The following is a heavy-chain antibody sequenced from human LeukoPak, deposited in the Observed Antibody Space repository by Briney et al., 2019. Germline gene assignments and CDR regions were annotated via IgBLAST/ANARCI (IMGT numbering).Heavy chain of an antibody. CDR2: ISAYNGNT. J-gene: IGHJ6*02. CDR3: ASGVVIDADYYYYYGMDV. Sequence: ASVKVSCKASGYTFTSYGISWVRQAPGQGLEWMGWISAYNGNTNYAQKLQGRVTMTTDTSTSTAYMELRSLRSDDTAVYYCASGVVIDADYYYYYGMDVWGQGTAVTVSS. V-gene: IGHV1-18*01. CDR1: GYTFTSYG. D-gene: IGHD2-2*01.